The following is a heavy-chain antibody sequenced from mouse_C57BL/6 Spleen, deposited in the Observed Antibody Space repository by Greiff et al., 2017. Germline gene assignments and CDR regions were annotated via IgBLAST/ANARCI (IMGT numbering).Heavy chain of an antibody. Sequence: VQLQQSGAELVKPGASVTLSCKASGYTFTSYWMHWVKQRPGQGLEWIGMIHPNSGSTNYNEKFKSKATLTVDKSSSTAYMQLSSLTSEDSAVYYCARGGSWSYYYAMDYWGQGTSVTVSS. J-gene: IGHJ4*01. CDR2: IHPNSGST. D-gene: IGHD1-1*01. V-gene: IGHV1-64*01. CDR1: GYTFTSYW. CDR3: ARGGSWSYYYAMDY.